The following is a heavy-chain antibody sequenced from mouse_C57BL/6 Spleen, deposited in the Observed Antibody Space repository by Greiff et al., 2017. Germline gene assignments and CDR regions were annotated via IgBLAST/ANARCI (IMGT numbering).Heavy chain of an antibody. J-gene: IGHJ2*01. V-gene: IGHV1-26*01. CDR3: ARSYDYVYFDY. CDR1: GYTFTDYY. D-gene: IGHD2-4*01. CDR2: INPNNGGT. Sequence: EVQLQQSGPELVKPGASVKISCKASGYTFTDYYMNWVKQSNGKSLEWIGDINPNNGGTSYNQKFKGKATLTVDKSSSTAYMELRSLTSEDSAVYYCARSYDYVYFDYWGQGTTLTVSS.